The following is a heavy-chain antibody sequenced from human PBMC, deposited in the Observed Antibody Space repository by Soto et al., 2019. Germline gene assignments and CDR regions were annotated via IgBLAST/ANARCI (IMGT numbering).Heavy chain of an antibody. J-gene: IGHJ1*01. CDR1: GFTFSSYA. CDR3: AKGVPGIAVAGTGYFQH. D-gene: IGHD6-19*01. Sequence: GGSLRLSCAASGFTFSSYAMSWVRQAPGKGLEWVSGISGSGDSTYYADSVKGRFTISRDNSKNTLYPQMNSLRAEDTAVYYCAKGVPGIAVAGTGYFQHWGQGTLVTVSS. CDR2: ISGSGDST. V-gene: IGHV3-23*01.